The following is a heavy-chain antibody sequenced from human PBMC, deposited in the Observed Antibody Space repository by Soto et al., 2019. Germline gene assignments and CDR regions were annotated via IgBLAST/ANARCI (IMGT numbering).Heavy chain of an antibody. CDR1: GYTFTSYY. D-gene: IGHD4-4*01. Sequence: GASVKVSCKASGYTFTSYYMHWARQAPGQGLEWMGIINPSGGSTSYAQKFQGRVTMTRDTSTSTVYMELSSLRSEDTAVYYCARDADTVTTRGHSVPRMVDVWGQGTTVTVSS. CDR3: ARDADTVTTRGHSVPRMVDV. CDR2: INPSGGST. J-gene: IGHJ6*02. V-gene: IGHV1-46*01.